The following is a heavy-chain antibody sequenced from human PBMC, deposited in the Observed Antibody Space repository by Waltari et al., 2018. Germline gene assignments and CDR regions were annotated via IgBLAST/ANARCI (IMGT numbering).Heavy chain of an antibody. V-gene: IGHV3-48*04. CDR3: ARAPQGGSGWSGY. J-gene: IGHJ4*02. D-gene: IGHD6-19*01. CDR2: ISSSSSTI. Sequence: EVQLVESGGGLVQPGGSLSLSCAASGLTFSSYSMNWVRKAPGKGLEWVSYISSSSSTIYYADSVKGRFTISRDNAKNSLYLQMNSLRAEDTAVYYCARAPQGGSGWSGYWGQGTLVTVSS. CDR1: GLTFSSYS.